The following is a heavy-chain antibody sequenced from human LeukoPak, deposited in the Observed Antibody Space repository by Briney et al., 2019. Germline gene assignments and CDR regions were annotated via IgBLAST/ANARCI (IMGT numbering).Heavy chain of an antibody. CDR1: GYTFTNYD. V-gene: IGHV1-8*01. D-gene: IGHD4-23*01. Sequence: ASVKVSCKASGYTFTNYDINWVRQATGQGLEWMGWMNPNSGNTGYVQKFQGRVTMTRNTSITTAYTEVNSLRSEDTAVYFCARGHYGGNIPHYYYMDVWGKGTTVTVSS. J-gene: IGHJ6*03. CDR2: MNPNSGNT. CDR3: ARGHYGGNIPHYYYMDV.